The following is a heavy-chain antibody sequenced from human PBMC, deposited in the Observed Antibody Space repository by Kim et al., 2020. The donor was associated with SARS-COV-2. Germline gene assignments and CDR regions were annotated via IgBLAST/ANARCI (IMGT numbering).Heavy chain of an antibody. CDR2: ISYTGAT. D-gene: IGHD1-1*01. Sequence: SETLSLTCTVAGGSISPYHWSWIRQPPERGLEWIGYISYTGATSYNPSLKSRVTISLDTPKNQFSLRLTSVTAADTAKYFCVRVETGTSNYDRWGQGTLVTVSS. V-gene: IGHV4-59*13. CDR1: GGSISPYH. CDR3: VRVETGTSNYDR. J-gene: IGHJ5*02.